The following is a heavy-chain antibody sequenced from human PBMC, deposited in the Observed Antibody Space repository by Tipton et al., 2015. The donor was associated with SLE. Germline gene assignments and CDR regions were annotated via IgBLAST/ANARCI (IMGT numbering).Heavy chain of an antibody. CDR2: INHSGST. D-gene: IGHD5-12*01. V-gene: IGHV4-34*01. CDR3: ARGRYSGSAY. Sequence: LRLFCAVYGGSFSGYYWSWIRQPPGKGLEWIGEINHSGSTNYNPSLKSRVTISVGTSKNQFSLKLSSVTAADTAVYYCARGRYSGSAYWGQGTLVTVSS. CDR1: GGSFSGYY. J-gene: IGHJ4*02.